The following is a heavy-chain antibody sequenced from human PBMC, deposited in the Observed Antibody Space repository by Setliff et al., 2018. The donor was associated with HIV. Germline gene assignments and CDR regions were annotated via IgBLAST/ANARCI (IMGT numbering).Heavy chain of an antibody. CDR1: GGSISSHY. CDR3: ARDPYCSGDGCFRYYQH. D-gene: IGHD2-15*01. V-gene: IGHV4-59*11. CDR2: IYYSGTT. J-gene: IGHJ1*01. Sequence: PSETLSLTCTVSGGSISSHYWSWIRQHPGKGLEWIGYIYYSGTTHYNPSLKSRIKMSIDTPKNQFSLKLSSVTAADTAVYFCARDPYCSGDGCFRYYQHWGRGTLVTVSS.